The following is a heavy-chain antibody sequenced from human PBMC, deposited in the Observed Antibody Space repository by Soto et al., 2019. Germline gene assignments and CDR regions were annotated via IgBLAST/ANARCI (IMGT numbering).Heavy chain of an antibody. CDR3: TRGPRPSSTGTGAY. CDR1: VSAVKMYW. V-gene: IGHV3-74*01. D-gene: IGHD3-10*01. CDR2: IHHVAIFS. J-gene: IGHJ4*02. Sequence: GGFLRVPCAAPVSAVKMYWLHWSPQSPGKGLVWMARIHHVAIFSDYADAAKGRFTISRANVNDTLSLQMANLRAEDPGLYYCTRGPRPSSTGTGAYWGQGTQVTV.